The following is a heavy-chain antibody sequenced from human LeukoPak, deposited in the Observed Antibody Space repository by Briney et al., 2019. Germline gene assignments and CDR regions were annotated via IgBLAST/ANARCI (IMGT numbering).Heavy chain of an antibody. CDR2: ISWDGGSI. CDR3: AKDILAVAGYIFDY. J-gene: IGHJ4*02. Sequence: GGSLRLSCAASGFTFSDYAMHWVRQAPGKGLEWVAGISWDGGSIGYADSVKGLFTISRDNAKNSLYLQMNSLRAEDTALYYCAKDILAVAGYIFDYWGQGTLVTVSS. V-gene: IGHV3-9*01. CDR1: GFTFSDYA. D-gene: IGHD6-19*01.